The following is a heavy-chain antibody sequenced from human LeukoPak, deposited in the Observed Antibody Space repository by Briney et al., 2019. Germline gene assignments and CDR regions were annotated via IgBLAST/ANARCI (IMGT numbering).Heavy chain of an antibody. D-gene: IGHD6-19*01. J-gene: IGHJ4*02. V-gene: IGHV4-34*01. CDR1: GGSFSGYY. CDR2: INHSGST. CDR3: ARRMEAVAEWNAFDY. Sequence: SETLSLTCAVCGGSFSGYYWSWIRQPPGKGLEWIGEINHSGSTNYNPSLKSRVTISVDTSKNQFSLKLSSVTAADTAVYYCARRMEAVAEWNAFDYWGQGTLVTVSS.